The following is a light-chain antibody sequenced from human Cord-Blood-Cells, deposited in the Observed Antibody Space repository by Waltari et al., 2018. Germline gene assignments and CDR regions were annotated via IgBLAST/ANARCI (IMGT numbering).Light chain of an antibody. J-gene: IGLJ1*01. CDR3: CSYAGSYTHYV. V-gene: IGLV2-11*01. CDR2: DVS. Sequence: KAPKLMIYDVSKRPSGVPDRFSVSKSGNTASLTISGLQAEDEADYYCCSYAGSYTHYVFGTGTKVTVL.